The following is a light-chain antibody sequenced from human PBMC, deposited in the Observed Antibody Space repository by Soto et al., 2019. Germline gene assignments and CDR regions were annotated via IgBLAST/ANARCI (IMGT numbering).Light chain of an antibody. J-gene: IGKJ1*01. CDR2: AAS. V-gene: IGKV1-39*01. CDR1: QSISSY. Sequence: DIQMTQSPSSLSASVGDRVTITCRASQSISSYLNWYQQKPGKAPKLLTYAASSLQSGVPSRLSGSGSGTDFTLTISSLQPEDFATYYCQQSYSTPPWTFGQGTKVEIK. CDR3: QQSYSTPPWT.